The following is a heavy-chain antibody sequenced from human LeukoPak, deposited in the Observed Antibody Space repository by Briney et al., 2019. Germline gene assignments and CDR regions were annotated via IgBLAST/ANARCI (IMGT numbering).Heavy chain of an antibody. Sequence: ASVKVSCKASGGTFSSCAISWVRQAPGQGLEWMGGIIPIFGTANYAQKFQGRVTITADESTSTAYMELSSLRSEDTAVYYCAREDSPSPGVVGVYWGQGTLVTVSS. CDR1: GGTFSSCA. CDR2: IIPIFGTA. D-gene: IGHD3-3*01. V-gene: IGHV1-69*13. CDR3: AREDSPSPGVVGVY. J-gene: IGHJ4*02.